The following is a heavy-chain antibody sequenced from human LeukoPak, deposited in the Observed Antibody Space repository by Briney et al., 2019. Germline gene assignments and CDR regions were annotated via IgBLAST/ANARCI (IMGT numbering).Heavy chain of an antibody. V-gene: IGHV1-69*06. CDR2: IIPIFGTT. Sequence: SVKVSCKASGGTFSSYAISWVRQAPGQGLEWMGGIIPIFGTTNSVQKFQGRVTITADKSASTAYMELSSLRSEDTAVYYCARGGFSLDYYYMDVWGKGTTVTVSS. CDR1: GGTFSSYA. D-gene: IGHD2/OR15-2a*01. CDR3: ARGGFSLDYYYMDV. J-gene: IGHJ6*03.